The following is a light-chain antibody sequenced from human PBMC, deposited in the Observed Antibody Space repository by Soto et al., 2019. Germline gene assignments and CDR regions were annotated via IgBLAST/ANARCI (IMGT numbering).Light chain of an antibody. Sequence: DIQMTQSPSTLSASVGDRVTITCRASQSISSWLAWYQQQPGKAPKLLIYDASSSKSGVPSRFSGSGSGTEFTLTLRSLQPDDFATYYCQQYNSYWTFGQGTKVDIK. CDR2: DAS. V-gene: IGKV1-5*01. CDR3: QQYNSYWT. CDR1: QSISSW. J-gene: IGKJ1*01.